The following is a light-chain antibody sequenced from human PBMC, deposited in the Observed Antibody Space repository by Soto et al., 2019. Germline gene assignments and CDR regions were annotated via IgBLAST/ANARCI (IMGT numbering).Light chain of an antibody. CDR2: DAS. Sequence: DIPMTQSPSTLSASVGDRVTITCRASQTISSWLAWYQQKPGKAPKLLIYDASSLESGVPSRFSGSGSGTEFTITISSLQPDDFATYYCQQYNSYPRTFGQGTKVEIK. CDR1: QTISSW. J-gene: IGKJ1*01. CDR3: QQYNSYPRT. V-gene: IGKV1-5*01.